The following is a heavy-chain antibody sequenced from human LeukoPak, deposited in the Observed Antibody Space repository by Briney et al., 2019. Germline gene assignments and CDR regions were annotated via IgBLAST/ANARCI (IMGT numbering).Heavy chain of an antibody. J-gene: IGHJ4*02. V-gene: IGHV4-59*08. Sequence: SETLSLTCTVSGGSISSYYWSWIRQPPGKGLEWIGYIYYSGSTNYNPSLKSRVTISVDTSKNQFSLKLGSVTAADTAVYYCARRTYYYDSSGYRTFYYFDYWGQGTLVTVSS. D-gene: IGHD3-22*01. CDR3: ARRTYYYDSSGYRTFYYFDY. CDR2: IYYSGST. CDR1: GGSISSYY.